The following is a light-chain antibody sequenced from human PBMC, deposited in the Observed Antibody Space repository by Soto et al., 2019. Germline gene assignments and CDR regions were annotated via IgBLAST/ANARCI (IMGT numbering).Light chain of an antibody. CDR3: AAWDDSLGGSGL. CDR2: TDN. Sequence: QSVLTQPPSASGTPGQRVIISCSGSSSNIGSNGVNWYQQVPGMAPKLLIDTDNQRPSGVPDRFSGSRSDTSASLAITGLQSEDEADYYCAAWDDSLGGSGLFGGGTKVTVL. V-gene: IGLV1-44*01. CDR1: SSNIGSNG. J-gene: IGLJ3*02.